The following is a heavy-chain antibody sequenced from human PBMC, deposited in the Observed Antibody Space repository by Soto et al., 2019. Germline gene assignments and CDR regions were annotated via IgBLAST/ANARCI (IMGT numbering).Heavy chain of an antibody. J-gene: IGHJ3*02. V-gene: IGHV1-2*02. CDR1: GYTFTGYY. CDR3: ARDTANSGDDAFDI. CDR2: INPNSGGT. Sequence: ASVKVSCKASGYTFTGYYMHWVRQAPGQGLEWMGWINPNSGGTNYAQKFQGRVTMTRDTSINTAYMELSSLRSDDTALYFCARDTANSGDDAFDIWGQGTMVTVSS. D-gene: IGHD1-26*01.